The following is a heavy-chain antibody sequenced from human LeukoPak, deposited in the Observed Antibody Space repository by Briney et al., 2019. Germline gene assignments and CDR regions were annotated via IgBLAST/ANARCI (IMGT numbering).Heavy chain of an antibody. V-gene: IGHV4-59*12. CDR3: ARRMSLTWLVPDKYYFDY. Sequence: SETLSLTCTVSGGSISSYYWSWIRQPPGKGLEWIGYIYYSGSTNYNPSLKSRVTISVDTSKNQFSLKLSSVTAADTAVYYCARRMSLTWLVPDKYYFDYWGQGTLVTVSS. CDR1: GGSISSYY. CDR2: IYYSGST. J-gene: IGHJ4*02. D-gene: IGHD6-19*01.